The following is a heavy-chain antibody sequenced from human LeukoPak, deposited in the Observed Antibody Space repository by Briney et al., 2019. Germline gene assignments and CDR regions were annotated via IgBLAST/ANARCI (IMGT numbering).Heavy chain of an antibody. V-gene: IGHV1-8*03. CDR1: GYTFTGYY. CDR3: ARGRRTRGIAAAGTRYWFDP. CDR2: MNPNSGNT. D-gene: IGHD6-13*01. J-gene: IGHJ5*02. Sequence: ASVKVSCKASGYTFTGYYMHWVRQAPGQGLEWMGWMNPNSGNTGYAQKFQGRVTITRNTSISTAYMELSSLRSEDTAVYYCARGRRTRGIAAAGTRYWFDPWGQGTLVTVSS.